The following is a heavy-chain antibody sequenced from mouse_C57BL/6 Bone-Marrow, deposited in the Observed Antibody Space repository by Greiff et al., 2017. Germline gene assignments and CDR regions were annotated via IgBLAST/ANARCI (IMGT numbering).Heavy chain of an antibody. Sequence: QVQLQQSGAELARPGASVKMSCKASGYTFTSYTMHWVKQRPGQGLEWIGYINPSSGYTKYNQKFKDKATLTADKSSSTAYMQLSSLTSEDSAVYYCERAHYYGSIYIYFFAYWGQGTTLTVSS. CDR3: ERAHYYGSIYIYFFAY. V-gene: IGHV1-4*01. D-gene: IGHD1-1*01. CDR2: INPSSGYT. CDR1: GYTFTSYT. J-gene: IGHJ2*01.